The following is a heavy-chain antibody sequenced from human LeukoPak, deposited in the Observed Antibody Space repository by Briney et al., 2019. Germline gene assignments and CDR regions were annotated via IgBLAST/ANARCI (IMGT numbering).Heavy chain of an antibody. CDR1: GFTFSSYA. D-gene: IGHD6-13*01. CDR3: ARDTAGYSSKFDY. CDR2: ISGSGGSL. Sequence: GGSLRLSCAASGFTFSSYAMNWVRQAPGKGLEWVSVISGSGGSLYYSDSVRGRFTISRDNTNNTLYLQMNRLRPDDTAVYYCARDTAGYSSKFDYWGQGTLVTVSS. J-gene: IGHJ4*02. V-gene: IGHV3-23*01.